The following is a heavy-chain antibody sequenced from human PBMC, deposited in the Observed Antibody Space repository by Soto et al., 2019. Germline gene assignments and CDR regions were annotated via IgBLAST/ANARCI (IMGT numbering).Heavy chain of an antibody. D-gene: IGHD3-3*01. CDR3: ARDWSITIFGVVSWNYFDY. Sequence: EVQLVESGGGLVQPGGSLRLSCAASGFTFSSYWMSWVRQAPGKGLEWVANIKQDGSEKYYVDSVKGRFTISRDNAKNTRSLQMNSMRAEDTAVYYCARDWSITIFGVVSWNYFDYWGQGTLVTVSS. J-gene: IGHJ4*02. V-gene: IGHV3-7*01. CDR2: IKQDGSEK. CDR1: GFTFSSYW.